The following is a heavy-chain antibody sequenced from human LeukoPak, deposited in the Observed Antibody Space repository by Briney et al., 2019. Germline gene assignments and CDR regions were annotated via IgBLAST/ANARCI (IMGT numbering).Heavy chain of an antibody. Sequence: PGGSLRLSRAASGFTFSAYEMNWVRQAPGKGLEWVSFIYSGGSTYYTDSVKGRFTISRDNSKNTLYLQMNSLRAEDTAVYYCARRAGDYSHPYDYWGQGILVTVSS. CDR3: ARRAGDYSHPYDY. V-gene: IGHV3-53*01. CDR1: GFTFSAYE. J-gene: IGHJ4*02. D-gene: IGHD3-22*01. CDR2: IYSGGST.